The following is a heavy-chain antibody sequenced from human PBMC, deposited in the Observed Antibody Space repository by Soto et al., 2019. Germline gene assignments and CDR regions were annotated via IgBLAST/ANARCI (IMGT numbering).Heavy chain of an antibody. CDR1: GGSISSYY. D-gene: IGHD7-27*01. J-gene: IGHJ4*02. Sequence: SETLSLTCTVSGGSISSYYWSWIRQPPGEGLEWIGHIFDSGTTYTNPSLRSQVAISLDTSKNHFSLTLSSVTAADTAVYYCARGPSGDKVHYWGQGALDTVSS. CDR3: ARGPSGDKVHY. V-gene: IGHV4-30-4*01. CDR2: IFDSGTT.